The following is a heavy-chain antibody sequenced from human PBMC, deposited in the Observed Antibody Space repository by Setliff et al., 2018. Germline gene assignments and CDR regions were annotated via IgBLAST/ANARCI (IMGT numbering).Heavy chain of an antibody. CDR2: NYYSENT. J-gene: IGHJ4*02. V-gene: IGHV4-39*01. D-gene: IGHD1-26*01. CDR3: ARHPSSGSYYGGSIFYFDD. Sequence: SETLSLTCTVSGGSITSGRYYWGWIRQPPGKGLEWIASNYYSENTYYNPSHKTRDTISVDTSKNQVSLKLSFVSAAETAVYYCARHPSSGSYYGGSIFYFDDWGPGILVTVSS. CDR1: GGSITSGRYY.